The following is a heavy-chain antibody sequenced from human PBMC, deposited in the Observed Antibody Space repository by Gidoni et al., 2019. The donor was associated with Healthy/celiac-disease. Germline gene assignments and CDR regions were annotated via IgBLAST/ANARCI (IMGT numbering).Heavy chain of an antibody. CDR3: AKGERGSGYYLFDY. J-gene: IGHJ4*02. D-gene: IGHD3-22*01. V-gene: IGHV3-9*01. Sequence: EVQLVESGGGLVQPGRSLRLSCAASGFTFDDYAMHWVRQAPGKGLEWVSGISWNSGSIGYADSVKGRFTISRDNAKNSLYLQMNSLRAEDTALYYCAKGERGSGYYLFDYWGQGTLVTVSS. CDR2: ISWNSGSI. CDR1: GFTFDDYA.